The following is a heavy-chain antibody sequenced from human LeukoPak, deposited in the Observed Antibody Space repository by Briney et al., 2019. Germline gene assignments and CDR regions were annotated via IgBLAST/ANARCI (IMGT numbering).Heavy chain of an antibody. CDR1: GFTFSSYE. V-gene: IGHV3-48*03. J-gene: IGHJ6*02. Sequence: GGSLRLSCAASGFTFSSYEMNWVRQAPGKGLEWVSYISSSGSATYYADSVRGRFTVSRDNAKNSLSLQMNSLRAEDTAVYYCARVRAAYDYGMDVWGRGTTVTVSS. CDR2: ISSSGSAT. CDR3: ARVRAAYDYGMDV.